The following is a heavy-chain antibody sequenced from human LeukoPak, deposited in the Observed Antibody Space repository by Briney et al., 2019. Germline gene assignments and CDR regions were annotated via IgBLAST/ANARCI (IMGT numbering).Heavy chain of an antibody. J-gene: IGHJ6*03. CDR2: INWNGRIT. CDR1: GFTFHDYA. CDR3: ARGSVQLWLRDTYYYMDV. D-gene: IGHD5-18*01. Sequence: GGSLRLSCAASGFTFHDYAMNWVRQVPGSGLEGVSGINWNGRITEYADPVKYRLTTPRKNTKNSLYLYMNNLGGEDTALYFCARGSVQLWLRDTYYYMDVWGKGTTVTVSS. V-gene: IGHV3-20*04.